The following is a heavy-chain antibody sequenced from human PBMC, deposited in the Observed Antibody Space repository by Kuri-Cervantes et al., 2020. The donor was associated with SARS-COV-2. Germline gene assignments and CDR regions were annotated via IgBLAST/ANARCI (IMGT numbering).Heavy chain of an antibody. CDR2: ISYDGSNK. D-gene: IGHD3-9*01. CDR3: AKDVGYFGGMDV. CDR1: GFTFSSYA. J-gene: IGHJ6*02. V-gene: IGHV3-30*04. Sequence: GGSLRLSCAASGFTFSSYAMHWVRQAPGKGLEWVAVISYDGSNKYYADSVKGRFTISRDNSKNTLYLQMNSLRAEDTAVYYCAKDVGYFGGMDVWGQGTTVTVSS.